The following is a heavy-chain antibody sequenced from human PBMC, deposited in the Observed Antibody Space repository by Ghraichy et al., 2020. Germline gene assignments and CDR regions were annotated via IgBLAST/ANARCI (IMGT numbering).Heavy chain of an antibody. CDR2: ISGDGGST. J-gene: IGHJ6*03. CDR1: GFTFDDYA. V-gene: IGHV3-43*02. CDR3: AKDFFLDVVVPAAIGGDYMDV. Sequence: GGSLRLSCAASGFTFDDYAMYWVRQAPGKGLEWVSLISGDGGSTYYADSVKGRFIISRDNSKNSLYLQMNSLRTEDTALYYCAKDFFLDVVVPAAIGGDYMDVWGKGTTVTVSS. D-gene: IGHD2-2*01.